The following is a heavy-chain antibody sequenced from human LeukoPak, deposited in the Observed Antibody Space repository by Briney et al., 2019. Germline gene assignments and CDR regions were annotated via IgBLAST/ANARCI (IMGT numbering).Heavy chain of an antibody. J-gene: IGHJ5*02. CDR2: IYHSGST. CDR1: GGSISSSNW. Sequence: SGTLSLTCAVSGGSISSSNWWSWVRQPPGKGLEWIGEIYHSGSTNYNPSLKSRVTISVDKSKNQFSLKLSSVTAADTAVYYCARVIPLYYGSGPSNNWFDPWGQGTLVTVSS. D-gene: IGHD3-10*01. V-gene: IGHV4-4*02. CDR3: ARVIPLYYGSGPSNNWFDP.